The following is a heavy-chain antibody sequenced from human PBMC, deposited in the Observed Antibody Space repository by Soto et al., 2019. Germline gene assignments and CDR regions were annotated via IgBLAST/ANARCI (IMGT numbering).Heavy chain of an antibody. V-gene: IGHV4-39*01. CDR1: GGSISSSSYY. D-gene: IGHD6-13*01. CDR2: IYYSGST. J-gene: IGHJ5*02. CDR3: ARHGTQLVRVAWFDP. Sequence: SETLSLTCTVSGGSISSSSYYWGWIRQPPGKGPEWIGSIYYSGSTYYNPSLKSRVTISVDTSKNQFSLKLSSVTAADTAVYYCARHGTQLVRVAWFDPWGQGTLVTV.